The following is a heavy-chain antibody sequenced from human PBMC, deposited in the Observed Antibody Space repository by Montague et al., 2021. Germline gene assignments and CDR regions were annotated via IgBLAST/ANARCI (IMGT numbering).Heavy chain of an antibody. CDR2: ISSSSSYI. V-gene: IGHV3-21*01. CDR1: GFTFRSYS. D-gene: IGHD3-10*01. Sequence: SLRLSCAASGFTFRSYSMNLFRQAPGKGLEWVSSISSSSSYIYYTDSVKGRFTISRDNAKNSLYLQMNSLRAEDTAVYYCARDYYGSGRGKDYFDYWGQGTLVTVSS. CDR3: ARDYYGSGRGKDYFDY. J-gene: IGHJ4*02.